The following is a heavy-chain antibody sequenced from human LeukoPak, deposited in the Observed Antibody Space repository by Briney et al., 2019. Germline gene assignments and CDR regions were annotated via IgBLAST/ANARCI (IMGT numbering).Heavy chain of an antibody. CDR3: ARDQYCSTYACCFGQ. D-gene: IGHD2-2*01. CDR2: TYYRSQWYH. Sequence: SQTLSLTYAISGDSVSSNSVSWNWIRQSPSRSLEWLGRTYYRSQWYHEYAVSVTSRITINPDTSKNQFSLHLDSVTPEDTAVYYCARDQYCSTYACCFGQWGQGTLVTVSS. CDR1: GDSVSSNSVS. J-gene: IGHJ4*02. V-gene: IGHV6-1*01.